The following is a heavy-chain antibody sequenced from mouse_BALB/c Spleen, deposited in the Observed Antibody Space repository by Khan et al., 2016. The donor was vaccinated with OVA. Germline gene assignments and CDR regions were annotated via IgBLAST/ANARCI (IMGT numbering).Heavy chain of an antibody. J-gene: IGHJ2*01. Sequence: VQLKESGSELVRPGALVQLSCKASGFNITASYIHCVKQRPEPGLAGIGSIDPENGHTVYDPKFQGTACITADTSSNTAYLQLSSLKSEETAVYYCRRSSLRYVDIWDQGTTLTVSS. CDR2: IDPENGHT. D-gene: IGHD6-1*01. V-gene: IGHV14-1*02. CDR1: GFNITASY. CDR3: RRSSLRYVDI.